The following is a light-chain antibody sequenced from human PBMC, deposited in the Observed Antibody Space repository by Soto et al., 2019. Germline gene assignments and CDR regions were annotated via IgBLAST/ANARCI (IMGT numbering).Light chain of an antibody. CDR2: EGN. CDR1: SSDVGSYNL. V-gene: IGLV2-23*01. Sequence: QSVLTQPASVSGSPGQSITISCTGTSSDVGSYNLVSWYQQHPGKAPKLMIYEGNKRPSGVSNRFSGSKSANTASLTISGXXXXXXXXYYCCSYAGTNTFVFGTGTKVTVL. J-gene: IGLJ1*01. CDR3: CSYAGTNTFV.